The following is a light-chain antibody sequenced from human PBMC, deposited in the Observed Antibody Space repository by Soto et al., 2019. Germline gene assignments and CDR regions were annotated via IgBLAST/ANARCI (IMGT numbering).Light chain of an antibody. CDR3: LQDYNYPRA. CDR2: KAS. J-gene: IGKJ1*01. CDR1: QTISSW. Sequence: DIQMTQSPSTLSGSVGARVTITCRASQTISSWLAWYQQKPGKAPKLLIYKASTLKSGVPSRFSGSASGTDFTLTISSLQPEDFATYYCLQDYNYPRAFGQGTKVDIK. V-gene: IGKV1-5*03.